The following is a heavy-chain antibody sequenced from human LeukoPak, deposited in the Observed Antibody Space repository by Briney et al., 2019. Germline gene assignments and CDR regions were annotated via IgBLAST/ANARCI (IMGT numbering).Heavy chain of an antibody. Sequence: LSLTCTVSGGSISSSSYYWGWNRQPPGKGLVWVAVISYDGSNKYYADSVKGRFTISRANSKNTLYLQMNSLRAEDTAVYHCAKDRVTMVRGVIGYWGQGTLVTVSS. CDR2: ISYDGSNK. D-gene: IGHD3-10*01. V-gene: IGHV3-30*18. J-gene: IGHJ4*02. CDR1: GGSISSSS. CDR3: AKDRVTMVRGVIGY.